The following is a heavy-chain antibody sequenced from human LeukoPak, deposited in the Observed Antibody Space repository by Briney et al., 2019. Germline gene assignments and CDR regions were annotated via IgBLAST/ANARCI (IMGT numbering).Heavy chain of an antibody. Sequence: ASVKVSCKASGGTFSSYAISWVRQAPGQGLEWMGRIIPIFGTANYAQKFQGRVTITTDESTSTAYMELSSLRSEDTAVYYCARDSVHDFWSGYSRRGFAFDIWGQGTMVTVSS. CDR1: GGTFSSYA. V-gene: IGHV1-69*05. CDR2: IIPIFGTA. CDR3: ARDSVHDFWSGYSRRGFAFDI. J-gene: IGHJ3*02. D-gene: IGHD3-3*01.